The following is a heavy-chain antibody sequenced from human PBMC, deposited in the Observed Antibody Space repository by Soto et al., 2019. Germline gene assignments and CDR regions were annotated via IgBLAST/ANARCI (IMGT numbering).Heavy chain of an antibody. CDR2: IYSGGST. J-gene: IGHJ4*02. CDR1: GFTVSSNY. D-gene: IGHD5-12*01. Sequence: EVQLVESGGGLIQPGGSLRLSCAASGFTVSSNYMSWVRQAPGKGLEWVSVIYSGGSTYYADSVKGRFTISRDNSKNTLYLQMNSLRAEDTAVYYCARDLYSGYDYVGDYWGQGTLVTVSS. V-gene: IGHV3-53*01. CDR3: ARDLYSGYDYVGDY.